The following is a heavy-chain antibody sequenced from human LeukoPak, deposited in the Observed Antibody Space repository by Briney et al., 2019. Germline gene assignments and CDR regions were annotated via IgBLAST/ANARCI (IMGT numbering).Heavy chain of an antibody. CDR3: ARMVGAIEDY. V-gene: IGHV1-46*01. Sequence: ASVKVSCKASGYTFTSYYMHWVRQAPGQGLEWMGIINPSGGSTSYAQKFQGRVTMTRDTSTSSVYMELSSLRSEDTSVYYCARMVGAIEDYWGQGTLVTVSS. CDR1: GYTFTSYY. D-gene: IGHD1-26*01. J-gene: IGHJ4*02. CDR2: INPSGGST.